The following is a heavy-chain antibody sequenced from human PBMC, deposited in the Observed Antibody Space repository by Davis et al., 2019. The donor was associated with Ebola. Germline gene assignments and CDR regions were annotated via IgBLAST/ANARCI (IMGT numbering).Heavy chain of an antibody. CDR2: IWYDGSNK. V-gene: IGHV3-33*01. CDR3: ARDYSSSWYEGEIVYYYYYGMDV. CDR1: GFTFSSYG. D-gene: IGHD6-13*01. J-gene: IGHJ6*02. Sequence: GESLKISCAASGFTFSSYGMHWGRQAPGKGLEWVAVIWYDGSNKYYADSVKGRFTISRDNSKNTLYLQMNSLRAEDTAVYYCARDYSSSWYEGEIVYYYYYGMDVWGQGTTVTVSS.